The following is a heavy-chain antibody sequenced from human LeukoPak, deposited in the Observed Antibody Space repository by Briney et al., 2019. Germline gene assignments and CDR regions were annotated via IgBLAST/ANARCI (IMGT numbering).Heavy chain of an antibody. D-gene: IGHD2-15*01. V-gene: IGHV4-34*01. CDR2: INHSGDI. Sequence: SQTLSLTCGVYGESFSGFYWSWIRHTPGKGLQWIGEINHSGDINYNPSLESRVTISVDTSKNQFSLKLRSVTAADTAVYYCARPDCSGGSCLFDPWGQGTLVTVSS. CDR1: GESFSGFY. CDR3: ARPDCSGGSCLFDP. J-gene: IGHJ5*02.